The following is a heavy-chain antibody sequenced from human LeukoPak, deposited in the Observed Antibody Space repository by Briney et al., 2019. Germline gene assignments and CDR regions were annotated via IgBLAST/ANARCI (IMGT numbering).Heavy chain of an antibody. D-gene: IGHD4-17*01. J-gene: IGHJ4*02. V-gene: IGHV3-30*18. Sequence: GGSLRLSCAASGFTFSSYGMHWVRQAPGKGLEWVAVISYDGSNKYYADSVKGRFTISRDNSKNTLYLQMNSLRAEDTAVYYCAKDLNGDYRLDYWGQGTLVTVSS. CDR3: AKDLNGDYRLDY. CDR2: ISYDGSNK. CDR1: GFTFSSYG.